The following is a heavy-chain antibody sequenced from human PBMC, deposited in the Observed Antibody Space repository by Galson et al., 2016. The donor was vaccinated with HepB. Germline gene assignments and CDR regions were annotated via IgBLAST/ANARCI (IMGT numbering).Heavy chain of an antibody. J-gene: IGHJ4*02. V-gene: IGHV1-2*02. CDR3: ARGQYSGYAGPSY. D-gene: IGHD5-12*01. CDR2: INPNSGGA. Sequence: SVKVSCKASGYTFTDYYMHWVRQAPGQGLEWMGWINPNSGGANYAQKFQGRVTMTRDTSISTAYMELSRLRSDDTAIYYCARGQYSGYAGPSYWGQGTLVTVSS. CDR1: GYTFTDYY.